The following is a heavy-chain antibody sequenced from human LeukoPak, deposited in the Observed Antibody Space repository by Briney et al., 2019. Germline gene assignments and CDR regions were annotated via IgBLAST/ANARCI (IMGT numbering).Heavy chain of an antibody. CDR1: GFTFNNYW. Sequence: GGSLRLSCSASGFTFNNYWMNWVRQAPGKGLEWVANIREDGSEKHYVDSVKGRFTISRDNAKNSLYLQMNSLRAEDTAVYYCARGDSSWYHYFDYWGQGTLVTVSS. CDR3: ARGDSSWYHYFDY. V-gene: IGHV3-7*01. J-gene: IGHJ4*02. CDR2: IREDGSEK. D-gene: IGHD6-13*01.